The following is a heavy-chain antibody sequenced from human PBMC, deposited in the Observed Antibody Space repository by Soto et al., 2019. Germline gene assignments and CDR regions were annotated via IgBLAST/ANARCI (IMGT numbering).Heavy chain of an antibody. J-gene: IGHJ3*02. D-gene: IGHD3-10*01. CDR3: ARGINYYDSGDDAFEI. Sequence: QVQLVQSGAEVKKPGASVKVSCKASGYTFTSYDINWVRQATGQGLEWMGWMNPNSGNTGYAQKFQGRVTMTRNTSISTAYKELSSLRSEDTAVYYCARGINYYDSGDDAFEIWGQGTMVTVSS. V-gene: IGHV1-8*01. CDR1: GYTFTSYD. CDR2: MNPNSGNT.